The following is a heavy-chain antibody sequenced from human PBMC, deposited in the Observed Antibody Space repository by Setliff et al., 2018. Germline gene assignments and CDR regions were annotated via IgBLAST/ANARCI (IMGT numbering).Heavy chain of an antibody. CDR3: ARESVAATYNWFDP. CDR1: GFTFSDYY. D-gene: IGHD2-15*01. CDR2: ISSSGSTI. Sequence: GGSLRLSCAASGFTFSDYYMSWIRQAPGKGLEWVSYISSSGSTIYYADSVKGRFTISRDNAKNSLYLQMNSLRAEDTAVYYCARESVAATYNWFDPWGQGTLVTVSS. J-gene: IGHJ5*02. V-gene: IGHV3-11*04.